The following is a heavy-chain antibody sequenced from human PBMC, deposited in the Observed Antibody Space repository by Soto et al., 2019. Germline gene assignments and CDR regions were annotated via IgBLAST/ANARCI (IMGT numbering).Heavy chain of an antibody. CDR1: CASTNNNDYY. CDR2: VYYSGTT. J-gene: IGHJ2*01. Sequence: PSETLNLTCTVSCASTNNNDYYLIWIRKTTGKGMKWIGYVYYSGTTDYIPSLKSRLSMSIDKSQNQFTLKLNSVTAADTATYYCARMSYFYDKWYFDLWGRGTLVTVS. D-gene: IGHD3-22*01. V-gene: IGHV4-30-4*01. CDR3: ARMSYFYDKWYFDL.